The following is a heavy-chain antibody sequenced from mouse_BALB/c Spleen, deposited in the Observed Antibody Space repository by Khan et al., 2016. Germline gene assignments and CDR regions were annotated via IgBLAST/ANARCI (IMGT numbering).Heavy chain of an antibody. CDR2: IRLKSNNYAT. Sequence: EVQLQESGGGLVQPGGSMKLSCVASGFTFSNYWMNWVRQSPEKGLEWVAEIRLKSNNYATHYAESAKGRFTISRDDSKSSVYLQMNNLRAEDTGIYYCTTGFAYWGQGTLVTVSA. CDR3: TTGFAY. V-gene: IGHV6-6*02. CDR1: GFTFSNYW. J-gene: IGHJ3*01.